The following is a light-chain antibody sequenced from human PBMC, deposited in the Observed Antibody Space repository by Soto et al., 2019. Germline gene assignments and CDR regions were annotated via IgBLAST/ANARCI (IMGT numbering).Light chain of an antibody. CDR1: SSDVGGYNY. CDR3: SSYTSSSTL. J-gene: IGLJ1*01. CDR2: VVT. Sequence: QSVLTQPASVSGSPGQSITISCTGTSSDVGGYNYVSWYQQHPGKAPKLMIYVVTDRPSGVSSRFSGSKSGNTASLTISGLQAEDEADYYCSSYTSSSTLFGTGTKVTVL. V-gene: IGLV2-14*01.